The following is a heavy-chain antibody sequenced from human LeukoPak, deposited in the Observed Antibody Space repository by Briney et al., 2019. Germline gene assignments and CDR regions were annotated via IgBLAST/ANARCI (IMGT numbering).Heavy chain of an antibody. Sequence: GGSLRLSCAASGFTFSSYSMNWVRQAPGKGLEWVSVIYSGGSTYYADSVKGRFTISRDNSKNTLYLQMNSLRAEDTAVYYCARDWGYCSSTSCHVFDYWGQGTLVTVSS. V-gene: IGHV3-66*01. CDR3: ARDWGYCSSTSCHVFDY. CDR2: IYSGGST. CDR1: GFTFSSYS. D-gene: IGHD2-2*01. J-gene: IGHJ4*02.